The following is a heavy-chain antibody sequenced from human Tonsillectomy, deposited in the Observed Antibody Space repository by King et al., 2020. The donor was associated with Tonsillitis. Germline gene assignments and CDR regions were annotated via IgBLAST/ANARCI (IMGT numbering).Heavy chain of an antibody. D-gene: IGHD1-26*01. CDR3: AKALRCWELLHAFVI. CDR1: GFTFSSYG. Sequence: QLVQSGGGVVQPGRSLRLSCAASGFTFSSYGMHWVRQAPGKGLEWVAVISYDGTNNIYYADSVKGRFTISRDNSKNTLYLQMNSLSSEETAVYYCAKALRCWELLHAFVIGGQG. CDR2: ISYDGTNNI. J-gene: IGHJ3*02. V-gene: IGHV3-30*18.